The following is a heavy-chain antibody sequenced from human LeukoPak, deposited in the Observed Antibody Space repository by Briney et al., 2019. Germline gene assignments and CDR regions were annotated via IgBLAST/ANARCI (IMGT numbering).Heavy chain of an antibody. CDR2: INHSGST. V-gene: IGHV4-34*01. J-gene: IGHJ6*03. CDR3: ARGNPYYYYYYYMDV. D-gene: IGHD1-14*01. Sequence: SETLSLTCAVYGVSFSGYYWSWLRQPPGKGLEWIGEINHSGSTNYNPSLKSRVTISVDTSKNQFSLKLSSVTAADTAVYYCARGNPYYYYYYYMDVWGKGTTVTVSS. CDR1: GVSFSGYY.